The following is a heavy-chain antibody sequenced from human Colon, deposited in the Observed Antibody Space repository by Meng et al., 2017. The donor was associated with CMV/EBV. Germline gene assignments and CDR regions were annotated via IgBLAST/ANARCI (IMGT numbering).Heavy chain of an antibody. CDR2: TSYDGNQE. Sequence: GESLKISCSGSGFTFNRYGIHWVRQAPGKGLEWVSLTSYDGNQEEFAESVRGRITTSRDNAKNTVYLQIDSLRVEDAAVYFCARGTTGGYVDYWGQGTPVTVSS. D-gene: IGHD1-14*01. V-gene: IGHV3-30-3*01. CDR3: ARGTTGGYVDY. CDR1: GFTFNRYG. J-gene: IGHJ4*02.